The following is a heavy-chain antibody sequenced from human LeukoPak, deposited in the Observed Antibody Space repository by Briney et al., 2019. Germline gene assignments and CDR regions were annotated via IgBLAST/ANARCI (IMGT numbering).Heavy chain of an antibody. J-gene: IGHJ6*03. V-gene: IGHV1-69*13. CDR2: IIPIFGTA. Sequence: GASVKVSCKASGGTFSSYAISWVRQAPGQGLEWMGGIIPIFGTANYAQKFQGRVTITADESTSTAYMELSSLRSEDTAVYYCARGELRFLGYYYMDVWGKGTTVTVSS. CDR3: ARGELRFLGYYYMDV. D-gene: IGHD3-3*01. CDR1: GGTFSSYA.